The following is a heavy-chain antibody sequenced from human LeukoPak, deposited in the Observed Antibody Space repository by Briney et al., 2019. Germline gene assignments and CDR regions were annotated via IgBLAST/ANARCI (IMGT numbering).Heavy chain of an antibody. D-gene: IGHD3-22*01. Sequence: SETLSLTCAVYGGSVSGYYWSWIRQPPGKGLEWIGEINHSGSTNYNPSLKSRVTISVDTSKNQFSLKLSFVTAADTAVYYCERDVNYYDSSGYPLPWGQGTLVTVSS. V-gene: IGHV4-34*01. CDR3: ERDVNYYDSSGYPLP. J-gene: IGHJ5*02. CDR2: INHSGST. CDR1: GGSVSGYY.